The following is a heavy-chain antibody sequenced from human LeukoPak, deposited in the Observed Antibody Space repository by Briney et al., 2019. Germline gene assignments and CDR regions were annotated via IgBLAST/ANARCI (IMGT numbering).Heavy chain of an antibody. Sequence: GESLKISCKGSGYSFSTYWIAWVRQMPGKGLECMGIIYPGDSDTRYSPSFEGQVTISADKSISTAYLQWSSLKASDTAMYYCARGTYSYFDPWGQGTLVTVSS. CDR1: GYSFSTYW. J-gene: IGHJ4*02. D-gene: IGHD1-26*01. V-gene: IGHV5-51*01. CDR2: IYPGDSDT. CDR3: ARGTYSYFDP.